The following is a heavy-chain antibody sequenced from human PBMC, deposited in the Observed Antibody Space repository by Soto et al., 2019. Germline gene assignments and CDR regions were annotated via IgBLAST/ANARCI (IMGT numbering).Heavy chain of an antibody. V-gene: IGHV3-66*01. CDR2: ISSGGTT. CDR1: GLTVSNNY. CDR3: AGSPSCGGDCYLQI. J-gene: IGHJ3*02. D-gene: IGHD2-21*01. Sequence: GGSLRLSCAASGLTVSNNYMTWVRQGPGKGLEWVSVISSGGTTYYADSVKGRFTISRDNSRNTVYLQMNSLRAEETAVYYCAGSPSCGGDCYLQIWGQGTMVTVSS.